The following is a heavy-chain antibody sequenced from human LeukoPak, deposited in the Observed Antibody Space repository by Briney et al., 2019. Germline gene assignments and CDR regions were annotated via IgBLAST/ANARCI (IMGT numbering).Heavy chain of an antibody. J-gene: IGHJ3*02. CDR2: IIPIFGTA. D-gene: IGHD3-10*01. CDR1: GGTFSSYA. Sequence: SVKVSCKASGGTFSSYAISWVRQAPGQGLEWMGGIIPIFGTANYAQKFQGRVTITADESTSTAYMELSSLRSEDTAVYYCAREGGTMVRGVINAFDIRGQGTMVTVSS. CDR3: AREGGTMVRGVINAFDI. V-gene: IGHV1-69*13.